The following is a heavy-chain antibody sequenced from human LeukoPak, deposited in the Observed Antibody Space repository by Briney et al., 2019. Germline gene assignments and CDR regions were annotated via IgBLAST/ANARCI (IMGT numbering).Heavy chain of an antibody. D-gene: IGHD3-16*02. Sequence: PSETLSLTCTVSGYSISSGYYWGWIRPPPGKGLEWIGSIYHSGSTYYNPSLKSRVTISVDTSKNQFSLKLSSVTAADTAVYYCARGSMITFGGVIAFDYWGQGTLVTVSS. V-gene: IGHV4-38-2*02. CDR3: ARGSMITFGGVIAFDY. CDR2: IYHSGST. J-gene: IGHJ4*02. CDR1: GYSISSGYY.